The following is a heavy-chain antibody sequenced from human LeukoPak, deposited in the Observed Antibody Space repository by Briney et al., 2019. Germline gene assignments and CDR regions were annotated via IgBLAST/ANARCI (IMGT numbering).Heavy chain of an antibody. D-gene: IGHD3-10*01. Sequence: SETLSLTCAVYGGSFSGYYWSWIRQPPGKGLEWIGEINHSGSTNNKPSLKSRVTISVDTSEIQFSLKVSSVTAADTAVYYCARRSSRWGRITTARESTYEQYYYMDVWGKGTTVTISS. V-gene: IGHV4-34*01. CDR2: INHSGST. CDR1: GGSFSGYY. J-gene: IGHJ6*03. CDR3: ARRSSRWGRITTARESTYEQYYYMDV.